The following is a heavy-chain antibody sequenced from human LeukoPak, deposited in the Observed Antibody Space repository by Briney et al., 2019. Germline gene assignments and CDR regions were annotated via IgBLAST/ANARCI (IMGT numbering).Heavy chain of an antibody. J-gene: IGHJ4*02. V-gene: IGHV3-30*18. CDR1: GFTFSSYG. Sequence: GGSLRLSCAASGFTFSSYGMHWVRQAPGKGLGWGAVISYDGSNKYYADSVKGRFTISRDNSKNTLYLQMNSLRAEDTAVYYCAKDQSGYSSSWYPLGYWGQGTLVTVSS. CDR3: AKDQSGYSSSWYPLGY. D-gene: IGHD6-13*01. CDR2: ISYDGSNK.